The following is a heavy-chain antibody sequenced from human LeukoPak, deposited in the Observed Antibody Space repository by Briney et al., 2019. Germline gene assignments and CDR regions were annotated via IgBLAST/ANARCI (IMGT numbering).Heavy chain of an antibody. CDR3: ARDQSGSYPEAIFDY. CDR2: INHSGST. V-gene: IGHV4-34*01. Sequence: SETLSLTCAVYGGSFSGYYWSWIRQPPGKGLEWLGEINHSGSTNYNPSLKSRVTISVDRSKNQFSLKLSSVTAADTAVYYCARDQSGSYPEAIFDYWGQGTLVTVSS. CDR1: GGSFSGYY. J-gene: IGHJ4*02. D-gene: IGHD1-26*01.